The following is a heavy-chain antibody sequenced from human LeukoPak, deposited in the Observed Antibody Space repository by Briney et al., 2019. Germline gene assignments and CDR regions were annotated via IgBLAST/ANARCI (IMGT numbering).Heavy chain of an antibody. CDR1: GFTFSTYS. J-gene: IGHJ6*02. Sequence: GGSLRLSCAASGFTFSTYSMNWVRQAPGKGLEWVSYISSSSSSIYYADSVKGRFTISRDNAKNSLYLQMNSLRDEDTAVYYCARGIKQYFGVDVWGQGTTVTVSS. D-gene: IGHD3-10*01. CDR3: ARGIKQYFGVDV. CDR2: ISSSSSSI. V-gene: IGHV3-48*02.